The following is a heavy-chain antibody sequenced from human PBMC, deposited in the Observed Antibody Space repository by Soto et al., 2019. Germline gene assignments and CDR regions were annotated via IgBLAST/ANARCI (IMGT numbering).Heavy chain of an antibody. J-gene: IGHJ3*02. D-gene: IGHD3-16*01. Sequence: VKGRFTISRDNAKNSLYLQMNSLRDEDTAVYYCARDGGAAGMDAFDIWGQGTMVTVSS. V-gene: IGHV3-48*02. CDR3: ARDGGAAGMDAFDI.